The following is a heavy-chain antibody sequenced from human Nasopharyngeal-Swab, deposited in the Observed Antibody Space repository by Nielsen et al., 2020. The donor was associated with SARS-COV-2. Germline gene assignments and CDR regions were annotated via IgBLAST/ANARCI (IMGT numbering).Heavy chain of an antibody. V-gene: IGHV3-48*02. CDR3: ARDPSYYYGSGIDY. Sequence: GESLKISCAASGFTFSSYSMNWVRQAPGKGLEWVSYISSSSSTIYYADSVKGRFTISRDSAKNSLYLQMNSLRDEDTAVYYCARDPSYYYGSGIDYWGQGTMVTVSS. CDR2: ISSSSSTI. CDR1: GFTFSSYS. D-gene: IGHD3-10*01. J-gene: IGHJ4*02.